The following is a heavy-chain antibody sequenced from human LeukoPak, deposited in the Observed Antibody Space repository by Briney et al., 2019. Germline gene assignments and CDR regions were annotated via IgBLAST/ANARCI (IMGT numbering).Heavy chain of an antibody. Sequence: SQTLSLTCTVSGGSISSGGYYWSWIRQPPGKGLEWIGYIYHSGSTYYNPSLKSRVTISLDTSKNQFSLKVNSVTAADTAVYYCARGRYYESSGYFVYYFDYWGQGTLVTVSS. D-gene: IGHD3-22*01. CDR2: IYHSGST. V-gene: IGHV4-30-2*01. J-gene: IGHJ4*02. CDR3: ARGRYYESSGYFVYYFDY. CDR1: GGSISSGGYY.